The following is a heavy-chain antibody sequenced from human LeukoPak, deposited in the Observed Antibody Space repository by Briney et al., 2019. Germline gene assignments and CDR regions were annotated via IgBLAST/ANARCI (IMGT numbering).Heavy chain of an antibody. CDR2: INHSGST. V-gene: IGHV4-34*01. D-gene: IGHD6-19*01. Sequence: SEALSLTCAVYGGSFSGYYWSWIRQPPGKGLEWIGEINHSGSTNYNPSLKSRVTISVDTSKNQFSLKLSSVTAADTAVYYCAREGWEKTFDYWGQGTLVTVSS. CDR3: AREGWEKTFDY. J-gene: IGHJ4*02. CDR1: GGSFSGYY.